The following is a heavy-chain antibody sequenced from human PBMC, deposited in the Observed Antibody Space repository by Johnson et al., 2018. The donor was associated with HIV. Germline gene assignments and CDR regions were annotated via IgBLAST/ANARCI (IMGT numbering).Heavy chain of an antibody. CDR3: VRDRHSSSFDAFDI. CDR2: IYSGGST. J-gene: IGHJ3*02. D-gene: IGHD6-6*01. CDR1: GFTVSSNY. V-gene: IGHV3-53*01. Sequence: VQLVESGGGLIQPGGSLRLSCAASGFTVSSNYMSWVRQAPGKGLEWVSVIYSGGSTYYADSVKGRFTISRDNSKNTLYLQMNSLRAEDTAVYYCVRDRHSSSFDAFDIWGQGTMVTVSS.